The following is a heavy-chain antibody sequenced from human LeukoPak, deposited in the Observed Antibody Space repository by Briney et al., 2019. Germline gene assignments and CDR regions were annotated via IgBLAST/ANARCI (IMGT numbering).Heavy chain of an antibody. CDR3: ARLRGHYYDSRGYWVYYFDY. CDR2: IYTSGST. V-gene: IGHV4-61*02. J-gene: IGHJ4*02. D-gene: IGHD3-22*01. Sequence: SETLSLTCTVSGGSISSGSYYWSWIRQPAGKGLEWIGRIYTSGSTNYNPSLKSRVTISVDTSKNQFSLELSSVTAADTAVYYCARLRGHYYDSRGYWVYYFDYWGQGTLVTVSS. CDR1: GGSISSGSYY.